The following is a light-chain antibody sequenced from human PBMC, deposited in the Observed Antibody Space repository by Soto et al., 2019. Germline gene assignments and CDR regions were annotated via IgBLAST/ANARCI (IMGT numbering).Light chain of an antibody. Sequence: DIQMTQSPSTLSASVGDRVTITCRASQSMNDWLALYQQKPGKAPKVLIYDASSLQSGVTSRFSGSGSGTEFTLSSDSLPPDDVATYYCLRYNAFSQTFGQRTKVEIK. V-gene: IGKV1-5*01. CDR3: LRYNAFSQT. CDR2: DAS. J-gene: IGKJ1*01. CDR1: QSMNDW.